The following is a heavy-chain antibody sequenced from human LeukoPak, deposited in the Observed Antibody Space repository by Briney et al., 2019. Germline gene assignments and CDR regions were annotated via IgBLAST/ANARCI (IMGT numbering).Heavy chain of an antibody. CDR2: ISAYNANT. CDR3: ARDRGEGSRYWYFDL. Sequence: ASVKVSFKTSGHTFTSYGISWVRQAPGQGLEWMGWISAYNANTNYAQNLQGRVTMTTDTSTTTAYMELRSLRSDDTAVYYCARDRGEGSRYWYFDLWGRGTLVTVSS. J-gene: IGHJ2*01. CDR1: GHTFTSYG. V-gene: IGHV1-18*01.